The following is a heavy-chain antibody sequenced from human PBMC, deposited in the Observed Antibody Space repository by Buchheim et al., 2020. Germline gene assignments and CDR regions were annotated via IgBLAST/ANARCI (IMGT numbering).Heavy chain of an antibody. V-gene: IGHV3-15*01. CDR2: IKTNADGGAT. CDR3: ATADLSGTHYAVSGWYFDL. D-gene: IGHD1-26*01. J-gene: IGHJ2*01. CDR1: GFTFTNAW. Sequence: EVQLVESGGGLVKPGGSLRVSRAASGFTFTNAWMSWVRQPPGKGLEWVGRIKTNADGGATDHAASVKGRFIISRDDSKNMLYLQMNSLRSDDTAVYFCATADLSGTHYAVSGWYFDLWGRGTL.